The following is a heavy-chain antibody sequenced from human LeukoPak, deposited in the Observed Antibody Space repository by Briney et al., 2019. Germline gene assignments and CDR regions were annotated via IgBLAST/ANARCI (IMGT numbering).Heavy chain of an antibody. V-gene: IGHV1-69*04. J-gene: IGHJ3*02. CDR1: GGTFSSYA. CDR3: ARGLPPPGIAAAGTQQDAFDI. Sequence: GASVKVSCKASGGTFSSYAISWVRQAPGQGLEWMGRIIPILGIANYAQKFQGRVTITADKSTSTAYMELSSLRSEDTAVYYCARGLPPPGIAAAGTQQDAFDIWGQGTMVTVSS. CDR2: IIPILGIA. D-gene: IGHD6-13*01.